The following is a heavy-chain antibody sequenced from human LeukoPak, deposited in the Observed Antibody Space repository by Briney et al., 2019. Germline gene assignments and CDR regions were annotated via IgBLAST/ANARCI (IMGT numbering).Heavy chain of an antibody. Sequence: ASVKVSCKASGYTFTGYYMHWVRQAPGQGLEWIGWINPNSGGTNYAQKFQGRVTMTRDTSISTAYMELSRLRSDDTAVYYCARDTVWGYYFDYWGQGTLVTVSS. D-gene: IGHD3-16*01. CDR3: ARDTVWGYYFDY. CDR2: INPNSGGT. CDR1: GYTFTGYY. J-gene: IGHJ4*02. V-gene: IGHV1-2*02.